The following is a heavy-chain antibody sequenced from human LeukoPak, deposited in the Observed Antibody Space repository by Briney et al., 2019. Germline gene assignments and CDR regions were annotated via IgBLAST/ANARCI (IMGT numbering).Heavy chain of an antibody. CDR2: IFPGDSDT. CDR3: ARRPASVGGGFDS. D-gene: IGHD2-2*01. V-gene: IGHV5-51*01. CDR1: GYSFTSYW. Sequence: GASLKISCKGSGYSFTSYWIGWVRQMPGKGLEYIGIIFPGDSDTRYSPSFEGQVTISADNSISTAYLQWSRLTASATAIYYCARRPASVGGGFDSWGQGSLVTVSS. J-gene: IGHJ5*01.